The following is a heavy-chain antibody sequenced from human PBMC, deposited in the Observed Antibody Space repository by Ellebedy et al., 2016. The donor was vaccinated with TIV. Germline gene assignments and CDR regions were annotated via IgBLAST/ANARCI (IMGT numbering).Heavy chain of an antibody. CDR1: GYTFTTYA. J-gene: IGHJ4*02. CDR2: INAGNGKT. V-gene: IGHV1-3*01. D-gene: IGHD6-19*01. Sequence: ASVKVSXXASGYTFTTYAMHWVRQAPGQRLEWMGWINAGNGKTEYSQKFQGRVTITRDTSASTVYMELSSLRSEDTALYYCARWRIAVADVGYWGQGTLVTVSS. CDR3: ARWRIAVADVGY.